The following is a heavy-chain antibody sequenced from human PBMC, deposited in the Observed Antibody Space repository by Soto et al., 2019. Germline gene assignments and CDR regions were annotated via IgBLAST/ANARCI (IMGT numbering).Heavy chain of an antibody. CDR3: ARKSSRASWFDP. D-gene: IGHD6-13*01. V-gene: IGHV1-18*01. CDR1: GYTFFTYG. CDR2: ISTYDGNT. J-gene: IGHJ5*02. Sequence: QVQLVQSGAEVKKPGASVKVSCKASGYTFFTYGITWVRQAPGQGLEWMGWISTYDGNTDYAQKLQGRVTMTTDTSTRTAYMELRSLRSDDTAVYYCARKSSRASWFDPWGQGNLVTVSS.